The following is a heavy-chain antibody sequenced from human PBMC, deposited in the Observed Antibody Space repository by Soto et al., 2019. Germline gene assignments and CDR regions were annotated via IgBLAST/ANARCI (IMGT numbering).Heavy chain of an antibody. Sequence: LSLTGTVSCGSISSYYWIWIRQPPVKVLEWIGYIYYSGSTNYNPSLKSRVTISVDTSKNQFSLKLSSVTAADTAVYYCARGLYDSSGYYSEYYFDYWGQGTLVTVSS. CDR2: IYYSGST. D-gene: IGHD3-22*01. CDR1: CGSISSYY. V-gene: IGHV4-59*01. J-gene: IGHJ4*02. CDR3: ARGLYDSSGYYSEYYFDY.